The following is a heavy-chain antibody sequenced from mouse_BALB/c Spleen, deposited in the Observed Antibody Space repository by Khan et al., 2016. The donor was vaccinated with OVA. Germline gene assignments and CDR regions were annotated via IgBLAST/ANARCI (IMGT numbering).Heavy chain of an antibody. CDR1: GYSLTGYY. Sequence: LVKTGASVKISCKASGYSLTGYYMHWVKQSHGKSLEWIGYISCYNGVISYNQKFKGKATFTVDTSSRTAYMQFISLTSDDSAGYYCARGDYYGSSSFAYWGQGTLVTVSA. J-gene: IGHJ3*01. D-gene: IGHD1-1*01. V-gene: IGHV1S34*01. CDR2: ISCYNGVI. CDR3: ARGDYYGSSSFAY.